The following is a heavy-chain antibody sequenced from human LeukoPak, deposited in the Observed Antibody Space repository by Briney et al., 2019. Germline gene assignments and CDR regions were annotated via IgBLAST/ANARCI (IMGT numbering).Heavy chain of an antibody. D-gene: IGHD2-15*01. CDR2: IYPGDSDT. CDR3: ARYTRYCSGGSCPDLDY. J-gene: IGHJ4*02. Sequence: GESLKISCKGSGYSFSNYWIGWVRQVPGKGLEWMGIIYPGDSDTRYSPSFQGQVTISADKSISTAYLQWSSLKASDTAMYYCARYTRYCSGGSCPDLDYWGQGTLVTVSS. V-gene: IGHV5-51*01. CDR1: GYSFSNYW.